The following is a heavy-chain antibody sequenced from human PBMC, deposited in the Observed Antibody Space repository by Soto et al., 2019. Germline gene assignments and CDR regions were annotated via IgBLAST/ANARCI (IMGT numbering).Heavy chain of an antibody. CDR1: GGSFKRGSYS. CDR3: ARDFAYFDS. Sequence: SETLFLTCPFSGGSFKRGSYSWSWIRQPPGKGLEWIGYVYHTGRTSYNPSLKSRVSISMDTSKNQFSLNLDSVTAADTAVYFCARDFAYFDSWGQGTLVTVSS. D-gene: IGHD3-3*01. J-gene: IGHJ4*02. CDR2: VYHTGRT. V-gene: IGHV4-61*01.